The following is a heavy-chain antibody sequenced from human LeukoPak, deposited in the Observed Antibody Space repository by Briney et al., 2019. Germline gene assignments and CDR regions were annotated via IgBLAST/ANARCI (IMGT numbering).Heavy chain of an antibody. Sequence: PGGSLRLSCAASGFTFSSYGMHWVRQAPGKGLEWVGRSRNKPNSYTTEYAASVKDRFTISRDDSQNSLYLQMNSLKIEDTAVYYCARECSPRSGGWYLDDFDYWGQGTLVTVSS. CDR3: ARECSPRSGGWYLDDFDY. CDR1: GFTFSSYG. CDR2: SRNKPNSYTT. J-gene: IGHJ4*02. D-gene: IGHD6-19*01. V-gene: IGHV3-72*01.